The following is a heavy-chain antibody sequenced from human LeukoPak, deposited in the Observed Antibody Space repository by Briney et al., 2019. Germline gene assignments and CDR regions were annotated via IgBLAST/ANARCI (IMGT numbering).Heavy chain of an antibody. CDR1: GFTFSSYG. CDR2: IRYDGSNK. J-gene: IGHJ4*02. Sequence: GGSLRLSCAASGFTFSSYGMHWVRQAPGKGLEWVAFIRYDGSNKNYADSVKGRFTISRDNSKNTLYLQMNSLRTEDTALYYCAKDMAASSSSDYFDYWGQGTLVTVSS. D-gene: IGHD6-13*01. CDR3: AKDMAASSSSDYFDY. V-gene: IGHV3-30*02.